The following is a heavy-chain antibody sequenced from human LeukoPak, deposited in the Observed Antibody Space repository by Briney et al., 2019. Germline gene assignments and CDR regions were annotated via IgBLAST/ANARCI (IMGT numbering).Heavy chain of an antibody. CDR2: ISYDGSNK. CDR3: VKDVIIWYGMDV. Sequence: GGSLRLSCAASGFTFSSYGMHWVRQAPGKGLEWVAVISYDGSNKYYADSVKGRFTISRDNSKNTLYLQMSSLRAEDTAVYYCVKDVIIWYGMDVWGQGTTVTVSS. J-gene: IGHJ6*02. V-gene: IGHV3-30*18. CDR1: GFTFSSYG.